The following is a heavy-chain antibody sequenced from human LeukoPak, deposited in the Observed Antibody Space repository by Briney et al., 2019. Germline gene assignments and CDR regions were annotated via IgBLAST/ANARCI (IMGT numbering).Heavy chain of an antibody. CDR2: IYTSGST. CDR1: GGSISSGSYY. Sequence: SETLSLTCTVSGGSISSGSYYWSWIRQPAGKGLEWIGRIYTSGSTNYNPSLKSRVTISVDTSKNQFSLKLSSVTAADTAVYYCARDDYGGNQGEGYWGQGTLVTVSS. D-gene: IGHD4-23*01. CDR3: ARDDYGGNQGEGY. V-gene: IGHV4-61*02. J-gene: IGHJ4*02.